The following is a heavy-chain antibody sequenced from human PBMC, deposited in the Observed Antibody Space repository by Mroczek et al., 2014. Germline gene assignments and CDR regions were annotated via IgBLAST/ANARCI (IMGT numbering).Heavy chain of an antibody. V-gene: IGHV4-59*01. J-gene: IGHJ4*02. CDR1: GGSISSYY. D-gene: IGHD3-22*01. Sequence: QVQLVQSGPGLVKPSETLSLTCTVSGGSISSYYWSWIRQPPGKGLEWIGYIYYSGSTNYNPSLKSRVTISVDTSKNQFSLKLSSVTAADTAVYYCARAPYYDSSGYYFDYWGQGTLVTVSS. CDR3: ARAPYYDSSGYYFDY. CDR2: IYYSGST.